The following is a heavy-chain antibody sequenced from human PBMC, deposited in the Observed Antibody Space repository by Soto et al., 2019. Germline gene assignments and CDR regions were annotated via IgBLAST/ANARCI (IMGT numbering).Heavy chain of an antibody. Sequence: GAAVKVSCKASGYTFTSYGISWVRQAHGQEPEWLGWISAYNGNTNYGQKLQGSVTMTTDTSTSTACMELRSLRSDDTAVYYCARVRGIVGATTGNWFGPWGQGTQVTVSS. CDR1: GYTFTSYG. CDR2: ISAYNGNT. CDR3: ARVRGIVGATTGNWFGP. V-gene: IGHV1-18*04. D-gene: IGHD1-26*01. J-gene: IGHJ5*02.